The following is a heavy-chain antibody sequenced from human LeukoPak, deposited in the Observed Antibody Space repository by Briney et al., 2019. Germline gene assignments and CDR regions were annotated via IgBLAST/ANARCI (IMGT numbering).Heavy chain of an antibody. V-gene: IGHV3-74*03. CDR2: IDNAGSIM. J-gene: IGHJ3*02. CDR1: GFTFSNYW. D-gene: IGHD1-26*01. Sequence: GGSLRLSCAASGFTFSNYWIHWVRQAPGKGLVWVSRIDNAGSIMTYADSVKGRFTISRDNAENTLYLQMNSLKTEDTAVYYCTTSGNPSLIDIWGQGTMVTVSS. CDR3: TTSGNPSLIDI.